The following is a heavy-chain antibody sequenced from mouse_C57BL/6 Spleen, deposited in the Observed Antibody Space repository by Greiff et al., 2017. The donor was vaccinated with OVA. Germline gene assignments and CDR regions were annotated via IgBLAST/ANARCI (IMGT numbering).Heavy chain of an antibody. CDR3: ARDDYDYENWYFDV. D-gene: IGHD2-4*01. Sequence: VQLKESGPGMVKPSQSLSLTCTVTGYSITSGYDWHWIRHFPGNKLEWMGYISYSGSTNYNPSLKSRISITHDTSKNHFFLKLNSVTTEDTATYYCARDDYDYENWYFDVWGTGTTVTVSS. V-gene: IGHV3-1*01. CDR1: GYSITSGYD. CDR2: ISYSGST. J-gene: IGHJ1*03.